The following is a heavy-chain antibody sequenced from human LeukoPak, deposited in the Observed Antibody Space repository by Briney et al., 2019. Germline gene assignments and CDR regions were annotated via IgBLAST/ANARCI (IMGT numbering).Heavy chain of an antibody. V-gene: IGHV4-61*02. D-gene: IGHD1-1*01. CDR1: GGSISSGSYY. CDR2: IYTSGST. CDR3: AKLSSNWYFDS. Sequence: PSETLSLTCTVSGGSISSGSYYWSWIRQPAGKGLEWIGRIYTSGSTNYNPSLKSRVTISVDTSKNQFSLSLSVVAAADTAVYYCAKLSSNWYFDSWGRGTLVTVSS. J-gene: IGHJ4*02.